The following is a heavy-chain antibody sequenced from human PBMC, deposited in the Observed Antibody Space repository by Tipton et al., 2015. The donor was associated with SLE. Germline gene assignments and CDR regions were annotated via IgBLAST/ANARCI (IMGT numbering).Heavy chain of an antibody. CDR1: GGSISSRSSHY. J-gene: IGHJ3*02. D-gene: IGHD2-21*01. CDR2: IYYTGST. Sequence: TLSLTCAVSGGSISSRSSHYWGWIRQSPGKGLEWIGSIYYTGSTFYNPSLKSRVTISVDTSKNQYSLKLRSVTAADTAVYFCARRDGLNGFDIWGQGTMVTVSS. V-gene: IGHV4-39*07. CDR3: ARRDGLNGFDI.